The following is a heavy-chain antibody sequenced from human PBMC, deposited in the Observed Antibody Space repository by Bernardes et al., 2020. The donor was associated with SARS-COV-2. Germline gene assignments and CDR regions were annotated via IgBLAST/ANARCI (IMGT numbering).Heavy chain of an antibody. CDR2: ISAYNGNT. J-gene: IGHJ4*02. CDR1: GYTFTSYG. D-gene: IGHD3-10*01. V-gene: IGHV1-18*01. CDR3: AREGYYGSGSYISFYFDY. Sequence: AAVKVSCKASGYTFTSYGISWVRQAPGQGLEWMGWISAYNGNTNYAQKLQGRVTMTTDTSTSTAYMELRSLRSDDTAVYYCAREGYYGSGSYISFYFDYWGQGTLVTVSS.